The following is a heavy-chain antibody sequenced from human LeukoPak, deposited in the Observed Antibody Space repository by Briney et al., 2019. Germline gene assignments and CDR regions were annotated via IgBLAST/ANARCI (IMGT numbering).Heavy chain of an antibody. J-gene: IGHJ5*02. CDR1: GFTFSSYG. D-gene: IGHD5-18*01. CDR3: ASDRGRYSYGTGDWFDP. CDR2: IWYDGSNK. V-gene: IGHV3-33*01. Sequence: GRSLRLSCAASGFTFSSYGMHWVRQAPGKGLERVAVIWYDGSNKYYADSVKGRFTISRDNSKNTLYLQMNSLRAEDTAVYYCASDRGRYSYGTGDWFDPWGEGALGTVSS.